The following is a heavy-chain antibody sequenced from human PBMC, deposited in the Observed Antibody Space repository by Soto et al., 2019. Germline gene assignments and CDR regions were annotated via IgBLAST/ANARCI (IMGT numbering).Heavy chain of an antibody. CDR2: IRSGSSSI. CDR1: GFTFSTYS. V-gene: IGHV3-48*01. Sequence: PGGSLRLSCAASGFTFSTYSMNWVRQAPGKGLEWVSYIRSGSSSIYYADSVKGRFTISRDNSKNKLHLQMNDLRAEDTATYYCAKNGQWLATPPEAWGQGTLVTVSS. CDR3: AKNGQWLATPPEA. D-gene: IGHD6-19*01. J-gene: IGHJ4*02.